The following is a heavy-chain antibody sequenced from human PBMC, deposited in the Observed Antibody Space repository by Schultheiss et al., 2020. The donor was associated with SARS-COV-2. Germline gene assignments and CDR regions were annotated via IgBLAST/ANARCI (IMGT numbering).Heavy chain of an antibody. J-gene: IGHJ4*02. CDR1: GFTFDDYA. Sequence: GGSLRLSCAASGFTFDDYAMHWVRQAPGKGLEWVSGISWNSGSIGYADSVKGRFTISRDNAKNSLYLQMNSLRAEDTAVYYCAKRGTAAIPSPGHYYDSSGYPAYWGQGTLVTVSS. D-gene: IGHD3-22*01. CDR3: AKRGTAAIPSPGHYYDSSGYPAY. CDR2: ISWNSGSI. V-gene: IGHV3-9*01.